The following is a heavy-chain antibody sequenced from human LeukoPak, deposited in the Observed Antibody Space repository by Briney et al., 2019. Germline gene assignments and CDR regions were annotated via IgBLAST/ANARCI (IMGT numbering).Heavy chain of an antibody. CDR1: GFTFSGYW. Sequence: PGGSLRLSCAASGFTFSGYWMSWVRQAPGKGPEWVANIKQDGSEIYYVDSVKGRFTISRDNAKNSLYLQMNSLRAEDTAVYYCARDKVVGPTLLDYWGQGTLVTVSS. D-gene: IGHD1-26*01. CDR3: ARDKVVGPTLLDY. J-gene: IGHJ4*02. V-gene: IGHV3-7*01. CDR2: IKQDGSEI.